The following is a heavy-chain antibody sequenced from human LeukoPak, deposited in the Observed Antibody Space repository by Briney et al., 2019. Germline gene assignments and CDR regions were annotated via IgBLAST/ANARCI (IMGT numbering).Heavy chain of an antibody. CDR1: GFTFSDYA. Sequence: GGSLRLSCAASGFTFSDYAIHWVRQAPGKGLEWVSDISYDGSRQYYADSLKGRLTGSRDNSKNTVYLQMNILRAEDSAVYYCARPQGGRQLWLHYDYWGQGTQVTVSS. D-gene: IGHD5-18*01. CDR3: ARPQGGRQLWLHYDY. CDR2: ISYDGSRQ. J-gene: IGHJ4*02. V-gene: IGHV3-30-3*01.